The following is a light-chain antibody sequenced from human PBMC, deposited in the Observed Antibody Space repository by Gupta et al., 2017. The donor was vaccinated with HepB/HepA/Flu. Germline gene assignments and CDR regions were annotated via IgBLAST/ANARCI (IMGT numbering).Light chain of an antibody. V-gene: IGKV3-20*01. CDR3: QQYGSSPMCS. Sequence: EFVLTQSPGTLSLSPGERATLSCRASQSVSSSYLAWYQQKPGQAPRLLIYGASSRATGIPDRFSGSGSGTDFTLTISRLEPEDFAVYYCQQYGSSPMCSFGQGTKLEIK. CDR1: QSVSSSY. J-gene: IGKJ2*04. CDR2: GAS.